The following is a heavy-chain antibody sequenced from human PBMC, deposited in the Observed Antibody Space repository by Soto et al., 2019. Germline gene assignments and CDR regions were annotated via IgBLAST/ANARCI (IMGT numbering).Heavy chain of an antibody. J-gene: IGHJ6*03. D-gene: IGHD3-3*01. CDR1: GYTFTDYY. CDR2: INPNSGGT. V-gene: IGHV1-2*04. CDR3: ARDERDDFWSGYGITLTYYYMDV. Sequence: ASVKVSCKASGYTFTDYYIHWVRQAPGQGLEWMGWINPNSGGTNYAQKFQGWVTMTRDTSISTAYMDLRRLRSDDTAVYYCARDERDDFWSGYGITLTYYYMDVWGKGTTVTVSS.